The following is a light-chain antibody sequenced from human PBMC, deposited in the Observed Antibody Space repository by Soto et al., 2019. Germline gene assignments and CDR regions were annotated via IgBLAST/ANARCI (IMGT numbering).Light chain of an antibody. V-gene: IGLV1-47*01. CDR3: AAWDDSLSGYV. J-gene: IGLJ1*01. CDR2: RNN. Sequence: QSVLTQPPSASGTPGQRVTISCSGSSSNIGSNYVYWYQQLPGTAPKLLIYRNNQRPSGVPDRFSGSKAGTSASVAISGLGSEDEADYYCAAWDDSLSGYVFGTGTKLTVL. CDR1: SSNIGSNY.